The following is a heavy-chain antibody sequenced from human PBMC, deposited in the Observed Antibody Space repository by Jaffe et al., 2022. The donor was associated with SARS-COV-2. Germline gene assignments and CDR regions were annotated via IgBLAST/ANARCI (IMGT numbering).Heavy chain of an antibody. CDR2: ISASASTI. CDR1: GFSFSRFS. V-gene: IGHV3-48*02. Sequence: EVQLVESGGALVQPGGTLRLSCAASGFSFSRFSMNWVRQAPGKGLEWISHISASASTIYYADSVKGRFTISTDNAENSLYLQMGSLRDEDTAVYYCARDLLGNYGMDVWGQGTTVTVFS. J-gene: IGHJ6*02. D-gene: IGHD7-27*01. CDR3: ARDLLGNYGMDV.